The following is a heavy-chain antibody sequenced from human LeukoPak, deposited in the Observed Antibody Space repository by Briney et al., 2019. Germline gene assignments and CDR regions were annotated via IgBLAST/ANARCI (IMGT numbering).Heavy chain of an antibody. Sequence: ASVKVSCKASGYTFSSYFLSWVRQAPGQGLEWMGWISAYNGNTNYAQKLQGRVTMTTDTSTSTAYMELRSLRSDDTAVYYCARTVTYYYDSSGYYYFDYWGQGTPVTVSS. J-gene: IGHJ4*02. D-gene: IGHD3-22*01. CDR2: ISAYNGNT. V-gene: IGHV1-18*01. CDR3: ARTVTYYYDSSGYYYFDY. CDR1: GYTFSSYF.